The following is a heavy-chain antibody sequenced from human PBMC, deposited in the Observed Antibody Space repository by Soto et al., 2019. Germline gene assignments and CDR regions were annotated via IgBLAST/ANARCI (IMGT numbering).Heavy chain of an antibody. CDR1: GGSISGGGYY. Sequence: SETLPLSCTVSGGSISGGGYYWSCIRQHPGKGLEWIGYIYYSGSTYYNPSLKSRVTISVDTSKNQFSLRLSSVTAADTAVHYCARVGPRAGVVISWGQGTLVTVPS. CDR3: ARVGPRAGVVIS. V-gene: IGHV4-30-4*08. CDR2: IYYSGST. D-gene: IGHD3-3*01. J-gene: IGHJ4*02.